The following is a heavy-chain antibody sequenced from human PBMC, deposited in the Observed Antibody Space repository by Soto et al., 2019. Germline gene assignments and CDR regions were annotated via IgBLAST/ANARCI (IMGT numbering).Heavy chain of an antibody. J-gene: IGHJ6*02. CDR1: GDTFKNCV. CDR3: AAELGFGKLSDV. Sequence: QVQVVPSGVDVRRPGSSVKVSCKASGDTFKNCVISWVRQAPGQGLEWMGGIIPLFGTTDFAQRFQGRLTITTDESTTTAYMELSRLRSEDTATYEYAAELGFGKLSDVWGQGTTVIVSS. CDR2: IIPLFGTT. D-gene: IGHD3-10*01. V-gene: IGHV1-69*01.